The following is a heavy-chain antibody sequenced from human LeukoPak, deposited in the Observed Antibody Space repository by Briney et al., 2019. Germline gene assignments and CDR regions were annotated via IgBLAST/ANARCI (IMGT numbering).Heavy chain of an antibody. Sequence: SVKVSCKASGFTFTSSAVQWMRQARGQRLEWIGWIVVGSGNTNYAQKFQERVTITRDMSTSTAYMELSSLRSEDTAVYYCAAAPHDYGNCLRYWGQGTLVTVSS. V-gene: IGHV1-58*01. J-gene: IGHJ4*02. CDR3: AAAPHDYGNCLRY. CDR2: IVVGSGNT. D-gene: IGHD4-11*01. CDR1: GFTFTSSA.